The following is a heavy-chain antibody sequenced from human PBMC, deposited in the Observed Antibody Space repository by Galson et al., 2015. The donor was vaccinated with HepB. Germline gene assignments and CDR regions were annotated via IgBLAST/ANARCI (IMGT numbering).Heavy chain of an antibody. CDR3: ARRQIYGSGLYSMDV. D-gene: IGHD2-15*01. J-gene: IGHJ6*02. CDR1: GYRFSMYW. Sequence: QSGAEVKKPGESLKISREGSGYRFSMYWIGWVRQMPGRGLEWMGSIYPSASETRYSPSFQGQVTISADKSISTAYLQWSSLKASDTAMYYCARRQIYGSGLYSMDVWGQGTTVTVSS. V-gene: IGHV5-51*01. CDR2: IYPSASET.